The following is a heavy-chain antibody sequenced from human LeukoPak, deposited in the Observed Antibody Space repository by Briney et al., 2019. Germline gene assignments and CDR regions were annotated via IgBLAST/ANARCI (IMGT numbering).Heavy chain of an antibody. J-gene: IGHJ4*02. CDR2: IIPIFGTA. V-gene: IGHV1-69*13. CDR3: ARVGEGIAAVWYFDY. D-gene: IGHD6-13*01. Sequence: SVNVSCKASGGTFGSYAISWVRQAPGQGLEWMGGIIPIFGTANYAQKFQGRVTITADESTSTAYMELSSLRSEDTAVYYCARVGEGIAAVWYFDYWGQGTLVTVSS. CDR1: GGTFGSYA.